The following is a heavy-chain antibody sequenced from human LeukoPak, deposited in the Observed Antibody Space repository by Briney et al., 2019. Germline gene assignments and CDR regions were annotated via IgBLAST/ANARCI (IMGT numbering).Heavy chain of an antibody. CDR1: GFTFKIYA. CDR3: ARDRPNYHESDGHYYNRDGDH. CDR2: MCGSAGCT. J-gene: IGHJ5*02. V-gene: IGHV3-23*01. D-gene: IGHD1-14*01. Sequence: PGGSLRLSCAASGFTFKIYAMSWVRLAPGKGLQWVASMCGSAGCTFYADSVKGRFTISRDNSKNTLYLQMNSLRAEDTAIYYCARDRPNYHESDGHYYNRDGDHWGQGTLVTVSS.